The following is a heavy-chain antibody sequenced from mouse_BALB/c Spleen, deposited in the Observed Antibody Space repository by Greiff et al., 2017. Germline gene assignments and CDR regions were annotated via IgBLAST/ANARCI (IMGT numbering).Heavy chain of an antibody. Sequence: VQLQQSGAEFVKPGASVKLSCTASGFNIKDTYMHWVKQRPEQGLKWIGRIDPTNTNTEYDPNFQGKATITADTSSNTAYLHLSSLTSEDTAVYYCASRLAYWGQGTLVTVSA. J-gene: IGHJ3*01. V-gene: IGHV14-3*02. CDR1: GFNIKDTY. CDR3: ASRLAY. CDR2: IDPTNTNT.